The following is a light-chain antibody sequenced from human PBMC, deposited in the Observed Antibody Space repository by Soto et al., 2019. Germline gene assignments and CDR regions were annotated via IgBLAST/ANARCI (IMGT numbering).Light chain of an antibody. V-gene: IGKV1-39*01. J-gene: IGKJ2*01. CDR2: AAS. CDR1: QSISNY. Sequence: DIQMTQSPSSLSASVGDRVTITCRASQSISNYLNWYQQKVGKAPKLLIHAASSLQSGVPSRFSGSRSATDFTLTISSLQPEDFATYYCQQSYITPYTFGQGTKLEIK. CDR3: QQSYITPYT.